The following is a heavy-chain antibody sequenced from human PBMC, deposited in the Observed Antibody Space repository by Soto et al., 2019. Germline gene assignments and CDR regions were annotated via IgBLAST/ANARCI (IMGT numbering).Heavy chain of an antibody. V-gene: IGHV1-69*13. CDR3: ESRGYSCYGPLYDYRMNG. D-gene: IGHD5-12*01. J-gene: IGHJ6*02. CDR1: GGTFSSYA. Sequence: SSVKVSCKASGGTFSSYAISWVRQAPGQGLEWMGGIIPIFGTANYAQKFQGRVTITADESTSTAYMELSSLRSEDTAVYYCESRGYSCYGPLYDYRMNGGGQ. CDR2: IIPIFGTA.